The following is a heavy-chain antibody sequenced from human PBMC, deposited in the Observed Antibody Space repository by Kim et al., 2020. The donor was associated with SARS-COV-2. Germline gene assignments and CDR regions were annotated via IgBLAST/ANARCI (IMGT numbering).Heavy chain of an antibody. CDR1: GFTFSSYA. Sequence: GGSLRLSCSASGFTFSSYAMHWVRQAPGKGLEYVSAISSNGGSTYYADSVKGRFTISRDNSKNTLYLQMRSLRAEDTAVYYCVKLPGYDILTGYYDYWGQGTLVTVSS. D-gene: IGHD3-9*01. V-gene: IGHV3-64D*06. J-gene: IGHJ4*02. CDR3: VKLPGYDILTGYYDY. CDR2: ISSNGGST.